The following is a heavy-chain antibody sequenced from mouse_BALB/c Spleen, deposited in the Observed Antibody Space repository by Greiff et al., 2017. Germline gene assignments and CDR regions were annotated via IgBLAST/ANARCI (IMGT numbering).Heavy chain of an antibody. V-gene: IGHV2-6-7*01. CDR3: ARDLLYYGSSPYAMDY. Sequence: VQLQQSGPGLVAPSQSLSITCTVSGFSLTGYGVNWVRQPPGKGLEWLGMIWGDGSTDYNSALKSRLSISKDNSKSQVFLKMNSLQTDDTARYYCARDLLYYGSSPYAMDYWGQGTSVTVSS. CDR2: IWGDGST. J-gene: IGHJ4*01. CDR1: GFSLTGYG. D-gene: IGHD1-1*01.